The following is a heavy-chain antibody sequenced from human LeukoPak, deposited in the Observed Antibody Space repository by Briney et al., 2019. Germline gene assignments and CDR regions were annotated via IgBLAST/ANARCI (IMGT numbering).Heavy chain of an antibody. V-gene: IGHV5-51*01. J-gene: IGHJ6*02. Sequence: GESLKISCKGSGYSFTSYWIGWVRQMPGKGLEWMGIIYPGDSDTRYSPSFQGQVTISADKSVSTAYLQWSSLKASDTAMYYCARDRKGWCGEFTGWYYGMDVWGQGPTVTDSS. CDR2: IYPGDSDT. CDR3: ARDRKGWCGEFTGWYYGMDV. D-gene: IGHD3-10*01. CDR1: GYSFTSYW.